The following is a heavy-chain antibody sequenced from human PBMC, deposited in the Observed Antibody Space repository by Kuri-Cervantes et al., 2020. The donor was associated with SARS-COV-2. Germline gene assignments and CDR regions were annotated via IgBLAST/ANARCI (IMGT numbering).Heavy chain of an antibody. D-gene: IGHD1-26*01. V-gene: IGHV3-21*04. J-gene: IGHJ3*02. CDR1: GFSFSSYS. CDR3: AKDEGAGSGSYGDAFDI. CDR2: ITSSSTYK. Sequence: LSLTCAAPGFSFSSYSMNWVRQAPGTGLEWVASITSSSTYKNYADSVKDRFTISRDNSKNTLYLQMNSLRAEDTAVYYCAKDEGAGSGSYGDAFDIWAKGQWSPSPQ.